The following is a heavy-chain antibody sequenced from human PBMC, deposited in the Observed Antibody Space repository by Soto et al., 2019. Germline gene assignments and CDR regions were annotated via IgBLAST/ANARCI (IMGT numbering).Heavy chain of an antibody. CDR2: INPSGGST. CDR1: GYTFTSYY. CDR3: ARDLNVVVPAAIDYYYYVDV. J-gene: IGHJ6*03. V-gene: IGHV1-46*03. Sequence: GASVKVSCKASGYTFTSYYMHWVRQAPGQGLEWMGIINPSGGSTSYAQKFQGRVTMTRDTSTSTVYMELSSLRSEDTAVYYCARDLNVVVPAAIDYYYYVDVWGKGTTVTVSS. D-gene: IGHD2-2*02.